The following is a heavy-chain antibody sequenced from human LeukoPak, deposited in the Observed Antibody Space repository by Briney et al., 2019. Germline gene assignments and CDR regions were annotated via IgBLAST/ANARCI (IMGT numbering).Heavy chain of an antibody. CDR1: GFTFSSYG. D-gene: IGHD6-19*01. V-gene: IGHV3-30*02. CDR3: AKALVERAVAAKERGFDY. J-gene: IGHJ4*02. CDR2: IRYDGSNK. Sequence: GGSLRLSCAASGFTFSSYGMHWVRQAPGKGLEWVAFIRYDGSNKYYADSVKGRFTISRDNSKNTLYLQMNSLRAEDTAVYYCAKALVERAVAAKERGFDYWGQGTLVTVSS.